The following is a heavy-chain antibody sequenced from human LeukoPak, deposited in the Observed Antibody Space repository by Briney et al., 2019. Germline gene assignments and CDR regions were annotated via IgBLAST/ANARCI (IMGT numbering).Heavy chain of an antibody. V-gene: IGHV3-48*04. D-gene: IGHD2-2*01. J-gene: IGHJ4*02. CDR1: GFTFSSYS. Sequence: GGSLRLSCAASGFTFSSYSMNWVRQAPGKGLEWVSGISWNSGSIGYADSVKGRFTISRDNAKNSPYLQMNNLRAEDTAVYYCASNYCSDTSCYYFDYWGQGTLVTVSS. CDR2: ISWNSGSI. CDR3: ASNYCSDTSCYYFDY.